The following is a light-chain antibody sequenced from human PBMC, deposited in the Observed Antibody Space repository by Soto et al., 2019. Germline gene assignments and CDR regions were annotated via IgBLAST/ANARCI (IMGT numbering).Light chain of an antibody. CDR1: HNVSTY. CDR2: GTS. J-gene: IGKJ2*01. CDR3: QQSFSTLYT. V-gene: IGKV1-39*01. Sequence: EIQMTQSPSSLSASVGDGVTITCRASHNVSTYLQWYQQQPVKAPKFLIYGTSNLQSGVPSRFSGSGSGTDFSLSISDLQPEDFATYYCQQSFSTLYTFGQGTKLELK.